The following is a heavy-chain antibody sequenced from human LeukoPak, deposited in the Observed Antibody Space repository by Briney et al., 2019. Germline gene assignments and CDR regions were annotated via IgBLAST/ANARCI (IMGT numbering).Heavy chain of an antibody. Sequence: GGSLRLSCAASGFTFSSYWMHWVREAPGKGLVWVSRINSDGSSTSYADSVKGRFTISRDNAKNTLYLQMTSLRAEDTAVYYCAREPGTARIDYWGQGTLVTVSS. CDR2: INSDGSST. D-gene: IGHD1-14*01. CDR1: GFTFSSYW. J-gene: IGHJ4*02. CDR3: AREPGTARIDY. V-gene: IGHV3-74*01.